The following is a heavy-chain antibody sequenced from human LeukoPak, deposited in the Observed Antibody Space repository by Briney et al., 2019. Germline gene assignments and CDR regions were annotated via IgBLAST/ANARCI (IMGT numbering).Heavy chain of an antibody. Sequence: PGGSLRLSCAASGFTFSSYWMHWVRQDPGEGLVWVARINSDESSITYAGSVKGRFTISSDNAKNTLYLQMNSLRAEDTAVYYCVEGSNIYYNHYFDSWGQGTLVTVSS. CDR2: INSDESSI. CDR3: VEGSNIYYNHYFDS. D-gene: IGHD3-10*01. J-gene: IGHJ4*02. V-gene: IGHV3-74*01. CDR1: GFTFSSYW.